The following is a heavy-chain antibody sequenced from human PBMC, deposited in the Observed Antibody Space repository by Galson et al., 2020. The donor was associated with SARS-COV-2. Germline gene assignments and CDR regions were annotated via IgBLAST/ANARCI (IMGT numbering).Heavy chain of an antibody. J-gene: IGHJ4*02. CDR1: GGSISSGDYY. CDR2: IYYSGST. V-gene: IGHV4-30-4*01. Sequence: ASETLSLTCTVSGGSISSGDYYWSWIRQPPGKGLEWIGYIYYSGSTYYNPSLKSRVTISVDTSKNQFSLKLSSVTAADTAVYYCARVPPPYSSSWYLDYWGQGIQVTVSS. CDR3: ARVPPPYSSSWYLDY. D-gene: IGHD6-13*01.